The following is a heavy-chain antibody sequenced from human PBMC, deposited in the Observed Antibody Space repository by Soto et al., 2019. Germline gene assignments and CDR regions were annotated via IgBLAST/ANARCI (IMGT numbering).Heavy chain of an antibody. CDR1: GGSFSGYY. Sequence: QVQLQQWGAGLLKPSETLSLTCAVYGGSFSGYYWSWIRQPPGKGLEWIGEINHSGSTNYNPSLKSRVTISVDTSKNQFSLKLSSVTAADTAVYYCARGGGGLTKYSSSEQNNNWFDPWGQGTLVTVSS. CDR2: INHSGST. D-gene: IGHD6-13*01. CDR3: ARGGGGLTKYSSSEQNNNWFDP. J-gene: IGHJ5*02. V-gene: IGHV4-34*01.